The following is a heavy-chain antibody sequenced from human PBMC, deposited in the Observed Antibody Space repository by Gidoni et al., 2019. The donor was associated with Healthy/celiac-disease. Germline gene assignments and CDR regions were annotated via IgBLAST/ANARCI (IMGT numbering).Heavy chain of an antibody. J-gene: IGHJ4*02. CDR2: IIPIFGTA. V-gene: IGHV1-69*06. Sequence: QVQLVQSGAEVKKPGSSVKVSCKASGGTFSSYAISWVRQAPGQGLEWMGGIIPIFGTANYAQKFQGRVTITADKSTSTAYMELSSLRSEDTAVYYCATSITIFGVVITANYFDYWGQGTLVTVSS. D-gene: IGHD3-3*01. CDR3: ATSITIFGVVITANYFDY. CDR1: GGTFSSYA.